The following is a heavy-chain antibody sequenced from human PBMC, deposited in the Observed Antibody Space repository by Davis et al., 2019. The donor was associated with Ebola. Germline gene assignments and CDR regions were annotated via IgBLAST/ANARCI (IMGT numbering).Heavy chain of an antibody. Sequence: SVKVSCKASGGTFSSYAISWVRQAPGQGLEWMGGIIPIFGTANYAQKFQGRVTITADKSTSTAYMELSSLRAEDTAVYYCARVFWYDTYIDYWGQGTLVTVSS. D-gene: IGHD3-22*01. CDR3: ARVFWYDTYIDY. CDR1: GGTFSSYA. CDR2: IIPIFGTA. J-gene: IGHJ4*02. V-gene: IGHV1-69*06.